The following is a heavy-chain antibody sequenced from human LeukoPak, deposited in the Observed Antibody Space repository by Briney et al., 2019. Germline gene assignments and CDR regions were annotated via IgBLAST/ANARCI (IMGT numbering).Heavy chain of an antibody. V-gene: IGHV4-59*12. D-gene: IGHD2-21*02. CDR2: VYYTGST. J-gene: IGHJ4*02. CDR3: ARAHPCGDGCSAYFDC. Sequence: PSETLSLTCTVSGGSISSYYWSWIRQSPRDGLEWIGFVYYTGSTNYNPSLKSRVSISIDTSKNQFSLKLTSVTDADTALYYCARAHPCGDGCSAYFDCWGQGTLVSVSS. CDR1: GGSISSYY.